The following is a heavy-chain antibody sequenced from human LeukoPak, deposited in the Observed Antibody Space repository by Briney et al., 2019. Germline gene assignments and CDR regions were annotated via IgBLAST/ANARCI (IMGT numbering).Heavy chain of an antibody. J-gene: IGHJ5*02. V-gene: IGHV4-39*01. Sequence: SETLSLTCTVSGGSISSRSYYWGWIRQPPGKGLEWIGSIYYSGSTYYNPSLKSRVTISVDTSKNQFSLKLSSVTAADTAVYYCARRDHFVGATDNWFDPWGQGTLVTVSS. CDR2: IYYSGST. CDR3: ARRDHFVGATDNWFDP. CDR1: GGSISSRSYY. D-gene: IGHD1-26*01.